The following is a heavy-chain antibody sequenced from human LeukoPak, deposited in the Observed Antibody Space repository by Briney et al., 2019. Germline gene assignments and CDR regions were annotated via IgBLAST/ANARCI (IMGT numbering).Heavy chain of an antibody. CDR3: ARDITSSGYYYRINNWFDP. CDR1: GGTLSRYA. Sequence: ASVKVSCKASGGTLSRYAISWVRQAPGQGLEWMGGIIPIFGTTNYAQKFQGRVTITADESTSTAYMELRSLRSDDTAVYYCARDITSSGYYYRINNWFDPWGQGTLVTVSS. CDR2: IIPIFGTT. J-gene: IGHJ5*02. V-gene: IGHV1-69*13. D-gene: IGHD3-22*01.